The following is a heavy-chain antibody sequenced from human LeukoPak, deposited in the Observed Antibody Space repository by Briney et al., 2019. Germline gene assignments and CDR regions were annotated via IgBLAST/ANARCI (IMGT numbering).Heavy chain of an antibody. CDR3: ARDSGLMRGALNLDY. CDR1: GFTFSSYA. V-gene: IGHV3-23*01. Sequence: AGGSLRLSCAASGFTFSSYAMNWVRQAPGKGLEWVSSISGSGGDTYYGDSVKGRFTISRDNAKNSLYLQMNSLRDEDTAVYYCARDSGLMRGALNLDYWGQGTLVTVSS. D-gene: IGHD1-26*01. CDR2: ISGSGGDT. J-gene: IGHJ4*02.